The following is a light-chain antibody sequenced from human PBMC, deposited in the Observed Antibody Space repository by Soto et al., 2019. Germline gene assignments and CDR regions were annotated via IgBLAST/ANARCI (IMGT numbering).Light chain of an antibody. CDR3: ASYTPSSTYV. J-gene: IGLJ1*01. CDR1: SSDVGGYSY. CDR2: DVS. Sequence: QSALTQPASVSGSPGQSIAISCTGTSSDVGGYSYVSWYQQQPGKAPKLVISDVSNRPSGVSDRFSGSKSGNTASLTISGLQTEDEADYYCASYTPSSTYVFGTGTKAPS. V-gene: IGLV2-14*01.